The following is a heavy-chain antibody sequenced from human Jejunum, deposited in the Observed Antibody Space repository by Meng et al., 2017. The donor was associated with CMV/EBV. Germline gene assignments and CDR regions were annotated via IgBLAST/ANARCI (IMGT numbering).Heavy chain of an antibody. D-gene: IGHD1-26*01. Sequence: GVSTRNFYWSWIRQPPGKGLEWIAYIHNSGGTNYNPSLGSRVSMSIDTSQNQFSLRLNSVTAADTAVYYCARGGSEQWDQTEGFDYWGQGTLVTVSS. CDR2: IHNSGGT. CDR1: GVSTRNFY. CDR3: ARGGSEQWDQTEGFDY. J-gene: IGHJ4*02. V-gene: IGHV4-59*01.